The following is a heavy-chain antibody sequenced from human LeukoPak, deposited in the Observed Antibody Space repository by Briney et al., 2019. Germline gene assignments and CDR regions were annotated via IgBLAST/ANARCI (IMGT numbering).Heavy chain of an antibody. J-gene: IGHJ3*02. D-gene: IGHD6-19*01. CDR1: RFSFSNYG. CDR3: AISIAVAGGAFDI. V-gene: IGHV3-30*03. Sequence: PGGSLRLSCAASRFSFSNYGMHWVRQAPAKGLEWVAVISYDGSNKWSADSVKGRLTISRDNSKNTLCLQMNSLRAEDTAVYDCAISIAVAGGAFDIWGQGTMVTVSS. CDR2: ISYDGSNK.